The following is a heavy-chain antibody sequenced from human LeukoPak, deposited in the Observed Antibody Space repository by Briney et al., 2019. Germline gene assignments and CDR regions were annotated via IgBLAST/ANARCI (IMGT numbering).Heavy chain of an antibody. D-gene: IGHD6-19*01. CDR3: ARGRLVAGYYFDY. V-gene: IGHV1-69*06. CDR1: GGTFSSYA. Sequence: SVKVSCKASGGTFSSYAISWVRQDPGQGLEWMGGIIPIFGTANYAQKFQGRVTITADKSTSTAYMELSSLRSEDTAVYYCARGRLVAGYYFDYWGQGTLVTVSS. CDR2: IIPIFGTA. J-gene: IGHJ4*02.